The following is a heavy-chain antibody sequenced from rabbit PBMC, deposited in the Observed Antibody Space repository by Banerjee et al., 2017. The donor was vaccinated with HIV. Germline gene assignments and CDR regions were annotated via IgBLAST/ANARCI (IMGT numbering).Heavy chain of an antibody. CDR1: GSDISSYS. D-gene: IGHD4-1*01. CDR2: IYGDSSGTT. V-gene: IGHV1S40*01. J-gene: IGHJ4*01. CDR3: ARDLAGVIGWNFNL. Sequence: QSLEESGGDLVKPGASLTLTCTASGSDISSYSMGWVRQAPGKGLEWIACIYGDSSGTTYYASWAKGRFTISKTSSTTVTLQMSSLTDADTATYFCARDLAGVIGWNFNLWGPGPLVPVS.